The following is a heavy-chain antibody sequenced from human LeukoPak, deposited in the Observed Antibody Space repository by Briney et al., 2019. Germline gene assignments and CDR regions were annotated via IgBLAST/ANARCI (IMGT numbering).Heavy chain of an antibody. CDR2: IYFSGST. D-gene: IGHD3-22*01. CDR3: ARVYYYDTSGPFDD. CDR1: GGSISSTTYY. J-gene: IGHJ4*02. V-gene: IGHV4-39*01. Sequence: PSETLSLTCTVSGGSISSTTYYWGWVRQPPGKGLEWIGSIYFSGSTYYNPSLKSRVTISVDTSKNQFSLRLNSVTAADTAVYYCARVYYYDTSGPFDDWGQGTLVTVSS.